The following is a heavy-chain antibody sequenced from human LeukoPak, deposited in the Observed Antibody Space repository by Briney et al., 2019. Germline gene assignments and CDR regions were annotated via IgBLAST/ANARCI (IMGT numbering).Heavy chain of an antibody. CDR2: IYYSGSS. CDR3: ARDRGVQYLDY. J-gene: IGHJ4*02. D-gene: IGHD1-1*01. CDR1: GGSISTYY. Sequence: PSETLSLTCTVSGGSISTYYWSWIRQPPGKGLEWIGYIYYSGSSNYNPSLNSRVTISVDTSKNQFSLKLTSVTAADTAVYYCARDRGVQYLDYWGQGTLVTVSS. V-gene: IGHV4-59*01.